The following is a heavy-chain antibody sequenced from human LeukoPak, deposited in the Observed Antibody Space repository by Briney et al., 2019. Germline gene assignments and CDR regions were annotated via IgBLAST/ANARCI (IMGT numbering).Heavy chain of an antibody. CDR1: GYTFTSYY. CDR2: INPSGGST. D-gene: IGHD6-19*01. CDR3: ARSSSAVAGDYYFDY. Sequence: GASVKVSCKASGYTFTSYYMHWVRQAPGQGLEWMGIINPSGGSTSYAQKFQGRVTMTRDTSTSTVYMELSSLRSEDTAVYYCARSSSAVAGDYYFDYWGQGTLVTVSS. V-gene: IGHV1-46*01. J-gene: IGHJ4*02.